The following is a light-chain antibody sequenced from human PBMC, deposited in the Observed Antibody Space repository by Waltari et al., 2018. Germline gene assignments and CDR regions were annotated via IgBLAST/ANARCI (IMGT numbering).Light chain of an antibody. CDR2: GAS. CDR1: QSVRNY. J-gene: IGKJ4*01. V-gene: IGKV3-11*01. CDR3: QQRSNWPLT. Sequence: DIVLTQSPATLSLSPGERATLSCRASQSVRNYLAWYQQKPGQAPRLLIYGASNRATGIPGRFSGSGSGTDFTLAISSLEPEDFAVYYCQQRSNWPLTFGGGTKVEIK.